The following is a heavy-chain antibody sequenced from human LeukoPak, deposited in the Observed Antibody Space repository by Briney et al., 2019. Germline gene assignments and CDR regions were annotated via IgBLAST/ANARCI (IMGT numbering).Heavy chain of an antibody. V-gene: IGHV3-15*01. CDR1: GFTFSNAW. CDR2: TKSKTDGGTT. Sequence: PGGSLRLSCAASGFTFSNAWMSWVRQAPGKGLEWVGRTKSKTDGGTTDYAAPVKGRFTISRDDSKNTLYLQMNSLKTEDTAVYYCTTELCSSTSCYAPYWGQGTLVTVSS. D-gene: IGHD2-2*01. CDR3: TTELCSSTSCYAPY. J-gene: IGHJ4*02.